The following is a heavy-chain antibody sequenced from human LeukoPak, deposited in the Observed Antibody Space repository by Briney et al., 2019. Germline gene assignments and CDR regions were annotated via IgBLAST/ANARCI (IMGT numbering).Heavy chain of an antibody. CDR1: GFTFSSYS. CDR3: ASPRYGGHGDDAFGI. V-gene: IGHV3-21*01. D-gene: IGHD4-23*01. Sequence: PGGSLRLSCAASGFTFSSYSMNWVRQAPGKGLEWVSSISSSSSYIYYADSVKGRFTISRDNAKNSLYLQMNSLRAEDTAVYYCASPRYGGHGDDAFGIWGQGTMVTVSS. J-gene: IGHJ3*02. CDR2: ISSSSSYI.